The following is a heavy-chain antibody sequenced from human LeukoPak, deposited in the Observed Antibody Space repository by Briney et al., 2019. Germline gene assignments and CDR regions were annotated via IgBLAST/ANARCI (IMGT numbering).Heavy chain of an antibody. CDR2: ISGSGGTT. J-gene: IGHJ4*02. CDR3: AKDRLGALLYFDS. Sequence: GGSLRLSCAAAGFTFSSYGMSRVRQAPGKGLEWVSAISGSGGTTYYADSVKGRFTISRDNSMNTLYLQMNSLRAEDTAVYSCAKDRLGALLYFDSWGQGTLVTVSS. D-gene: IGHD1-26*01. V-gene: IGHV3-23*01. CDR1: GFTFSSYG.